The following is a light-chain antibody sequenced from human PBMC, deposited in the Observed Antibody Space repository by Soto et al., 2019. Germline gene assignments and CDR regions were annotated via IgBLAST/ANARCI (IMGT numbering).Light chain of an antibody. J-gene: IGKJ5*01. V-gene: IGKV3-15*01. CDR2: GAS. Sequence: EIVMTQSPATLSVSPGERATLSCRASQSVKTNLAWYQQKPGQAHRLLIYGASTRATGISARFSGSGSGTEFTLTIRGLQAEDFAVYFGQQYNHWPPITFGQWTRLEIK. CDR3: QQYNHWPPIT. CDR1: QSVKTN.